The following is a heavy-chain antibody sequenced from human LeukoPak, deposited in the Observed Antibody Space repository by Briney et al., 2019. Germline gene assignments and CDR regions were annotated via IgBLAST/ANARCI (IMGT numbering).Heavy chain of an antibody. CDR2: ISGSGGST. V-gene: IGHV3-23*01. Sequence: PGGSLRLSCAASGFTFNNYAMSWVRQAPGKGLEWVSGISGSGGSTYYADSVKGRFTISRDNSKNTLYLQMISLRAEDTAVYYCAKDGSGTLRGSFDYWGQGTLVTVSS. D-gene: IGHD3-10*01. J-gene: IGHJ4*02. CDR1: GFTFNNYA. CDR3: AKDGSGTLRGSFDY.